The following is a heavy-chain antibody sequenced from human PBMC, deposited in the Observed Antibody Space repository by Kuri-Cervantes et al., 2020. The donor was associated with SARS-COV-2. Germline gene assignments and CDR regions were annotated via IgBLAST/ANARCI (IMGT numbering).Heavy chain of an antibody. J-gene: IGHJ5*02. D-gene: IGHD2-8*01. CDR2: IKQDGSEK. CDR1: GFTFSSYW. V-gene: IGHV3-7*03. CDR3: ARARGYCTNGVCYLWFDP. Sequence: GSLRLSCAASGFTFSSYWMSWVRQAPGKGLEWVANIKQDGSEKYYVDSVKGRFTISRDNAKNSLYLQMSSLRAEDTAVYYCARARGYCTNGVCYLWFDPWGQGTLVTVSS.